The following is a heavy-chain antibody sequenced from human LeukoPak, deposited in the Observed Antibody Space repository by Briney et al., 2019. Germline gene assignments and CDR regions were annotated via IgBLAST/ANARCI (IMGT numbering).Heavy chain of an antibody. D-gene: IGHD3-16*02. J-gene: IGHJ4*02. CDR1: GYTFTSYG. Sequence: ASVKASCKASGYTFTSYGISWVRQAPGQGLEWMGWISAYNGNTNYAQKLQGRVTMTTDTSTSTAYMELRSLRSDDTAVYYCARVYEYYDYVWGSYRQADYWGQGTLVTVSS. CDR2: ISAYNGNT. CDR3: ARVYEYYDYVWGSYRQADY. V-gene: IGHV1-18*01.